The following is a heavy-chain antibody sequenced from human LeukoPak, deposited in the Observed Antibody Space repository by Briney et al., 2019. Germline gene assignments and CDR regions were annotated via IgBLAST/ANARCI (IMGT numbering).Heavy chain of an antibody. CDR2: IHSGGTI. CDR3: AFGRYPFDY. CDR1: GFTVTDYY. Sequence: PGGSLRLSCAASGFTVTDYYMSWVRQAPGKGLEWVSLIHSGGTIYYTDSVKGRFNISRDNSKNTLYRQMNSLTIEDTAVYYCAFGRYPFDYWGQGTLVTVSS. D-gene: IGHD3-16*02. V-gene: IGHV3-66*01. J-gene: IGHJ4*02.